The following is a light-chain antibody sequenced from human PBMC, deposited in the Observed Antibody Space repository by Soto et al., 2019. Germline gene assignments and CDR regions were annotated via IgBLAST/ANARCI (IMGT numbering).Light chain of an antibody. Sequence: QSALTQPASVSGSPVQSIAISCIGSSSDVGGYNYVSWHQQHPGKAPKVVIYDVSNRPSGVSDRFSGSKSGNTASLTISGLQAEDEADYYCSSYTSSSTYVFGTGTKVTVL. CDR2: DVS. V-gene: IGLV2-14*01. CDR1: SSDVGGYNY. J-gene: IGLJ1*01. CDR3: SSYTSSSTYV.